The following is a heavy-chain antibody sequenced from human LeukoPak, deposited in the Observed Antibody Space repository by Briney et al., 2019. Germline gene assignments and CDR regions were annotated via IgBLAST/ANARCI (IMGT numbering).Heavy chain of an antibody. CDR3: ARDVTEENWFDP. CDR1: GFTFTSSA. J-gene: IGHJ5*02. V-gene: IGHV1-58*01. D-gene: IGHD1-14*01. CDR2: IVVGSGNT. Sequence: SVKVSCKASGFTFTSSAVQWVRQARGQRLEWIGWIVVGSGNTNYAQKFQGRVTITADESTSTAYMELSSLRSEDTAVYYCARDVTEENWFDPWGQGTLVTVSS.